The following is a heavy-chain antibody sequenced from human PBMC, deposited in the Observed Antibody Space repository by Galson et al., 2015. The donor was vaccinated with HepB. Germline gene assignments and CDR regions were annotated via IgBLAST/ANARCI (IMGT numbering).Heavy chain of an antibody. CDR2: IWYDGSNK. J-gene: IGHJ6*02. Sequence: SLRLSCAASGFTFSSYGMHWVRQAPGKGLEWVAVIWYDGSNKYYADSVKGRFTISRDNSKNTLYLQMNSLRAEDTAVYYCARDTIAAAGSEPTFFYGMDVWGQGTTVTVSS. CDR1: GFTFSSYG. CDR3: ARDTIAAAGSEPTFFYGMDV. D-gene: IGHD6-13*01. V-gene: IGHV3-33*01.